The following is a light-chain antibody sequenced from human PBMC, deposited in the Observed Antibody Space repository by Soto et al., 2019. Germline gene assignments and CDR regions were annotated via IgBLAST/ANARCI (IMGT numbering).Light chain of an antibody. CDR2: GAS. CDR1: QSVSSIY. CDR3: QQFGTSPPST. J-gene: IGKJ5*01. Sequence: EIGMTQSPGTLSLSPGERATLSGRAMQSVSSIYFAWYQQNPGQAPRLLIYGASSRATGTPDRFSGSGSWTDFTRTLSRLEREDFAAYSCQQFGTSPPSTFGQRTRLQIK. V-gene: IGKV3-20*01.